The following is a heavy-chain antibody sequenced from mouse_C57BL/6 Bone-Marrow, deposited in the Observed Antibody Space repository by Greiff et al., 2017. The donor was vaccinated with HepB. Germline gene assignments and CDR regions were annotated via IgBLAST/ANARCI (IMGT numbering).Heavy chain of an antibody. J-gene: IGHJ4*01. CDR3: ASPNYVYYAMDD. D-gene: IGHD1-1*01. CDR1: GYTFTSYW. CDR2: IDPSDSYT. V-gene: IGHV1-59*01. Sequence: QVQLKQPGAELVRPGTSVKLSCKASGYTFTSYWMHWVKQRPGQGLEWIGVIDPSDSYTNYNQKFKGKATLTVDTSSSTAYMQLSSLTSEDSAVYYCASPNYVYYAMDDWGQGTSVTVSS.